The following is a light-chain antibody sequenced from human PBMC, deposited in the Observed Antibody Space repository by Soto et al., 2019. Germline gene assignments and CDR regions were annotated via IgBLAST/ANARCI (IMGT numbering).Light chain of an antibody. CDR1: QSLSRNY. CDR3: QQYGSLPRT. V-gene: IGKV3-20*01. J-gene: IGKJ1*01. CDR2: GAS. Sequence: EIVLTQSPGTLSLSPGERATLSCRASQSLSRNYLAWYQRKPGQAPRLLIYGASTRATGIPDRFSGSGSGTDFTLTISRLEPEDFAVYYCQQYGSLPRTFGQGTKVDIK.